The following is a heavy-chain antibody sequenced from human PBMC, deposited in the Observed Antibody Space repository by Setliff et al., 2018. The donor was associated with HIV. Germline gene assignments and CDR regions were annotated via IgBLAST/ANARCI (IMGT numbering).Heavy chain of an antibody. CDR2: INPKSGGT. Sequence: ASVKVSCKASGYTFSGYYLHWVRQAPGQGLEWMGRINPKSGGTQYSQKFQGRVTMTRDTSISTAYMELSSLRSEDTAVYYCARAADYDFWSGYSSGWFDPWGQGTLVTVSS. D-gene: IGHD3-3*01. CDR3: ARAADYDFWSGYSSGWFDP. CDR1: GYTFSGYY. J-gene: IGHJ5*02. V-gene: IGHV1-2*06.